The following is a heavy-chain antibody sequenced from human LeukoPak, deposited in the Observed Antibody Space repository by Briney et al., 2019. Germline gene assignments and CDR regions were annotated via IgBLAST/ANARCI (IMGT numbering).Heavy chain of an antibody. CDR2: ISAYNGHT. CDR1: GYTFTNYG. CDR3: ARGRHGGTFGGVIVHVSGFDY. Sequence: ASVKVSCKAFGYTFTNYGISWVRQAPGQGLEWMGWISAYNGHTNYAQRLQGRVTMTTDTSTSTAYMELRSLRSDDTAVYYCARGRHGGTFGGVIVHVSGFDYWGQGTLVTVSS. J-gene: IGHJ4*02. V-gene: IGHV1-18*01. D-gene: IGHD3-16*02.